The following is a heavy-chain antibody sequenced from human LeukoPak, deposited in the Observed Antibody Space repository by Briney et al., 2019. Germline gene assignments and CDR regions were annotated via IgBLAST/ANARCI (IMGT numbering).Heavy chain of an antibody. D-gene: IGHD6-13*01. CDR1: GGSFSGYY. CDR2: INHSGST. CDR3: ARAYSSSWYFNWFDP. J-gene: IGHJ5*02. Sequence: TSETLSLTCAVYGGSFSGYYWSWIRQPPGKGLEWIGEINHSGSTNYNPSLKSRVTISVDTSKNQFSLKLSSVTAADTAVYYCARAYSSSWYFNWFDPWGQGTLVTVSS. V-gene: IGHV4-34*01.